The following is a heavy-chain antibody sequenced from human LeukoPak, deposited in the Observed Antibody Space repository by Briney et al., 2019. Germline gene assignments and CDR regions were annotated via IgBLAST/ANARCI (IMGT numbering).Heavy chain of an antibody. CDR2: TYYRSKWYN. J-gene: IGHJ4*02. Sequence: NPSQTLSLTCAISGDSVSNNNAIWIWITQAPARGLHSLGRTYYRSKWYNDYAVSVKNRITLNVDTSTNQFSLQLNSVTPEDTAVYYCARSSNLHYFDYWGQGTQVTVSS. CDR3: ARSSNLHYFDY. CDR1: GDSVSNNNAI. V-gene: IGHV6-1*01.